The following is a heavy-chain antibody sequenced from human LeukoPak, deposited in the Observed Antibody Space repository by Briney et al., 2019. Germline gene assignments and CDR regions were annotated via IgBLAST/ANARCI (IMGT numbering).Heavy chain of an antibody. D-gene: IGHD3-10*02. V-gene: IGHV4-39*01. CDR1: GGSISSSSYY. Sequence: SETLSLTCTVSGGSISSSSYYWGWIRQPPGKGLECIGSICYSGSTYYNPSLKSRFTISVYTSKNQFPLKLSSVTAADTAVYYCARHIFGELLGYDYWGQGTLVTVSS. J-gene: IGHJ4*02. CDR3: ARHIFGELLGYDY. CDR2: ICYSGST.